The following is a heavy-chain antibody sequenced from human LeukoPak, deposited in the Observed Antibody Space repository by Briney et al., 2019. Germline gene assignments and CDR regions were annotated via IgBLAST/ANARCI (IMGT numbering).Heavy chain of an antibody. V-gene: IGHV4-59*08. CDR2: IYYTGST. CDR1: GGSINGYY. J-gene: IGHJ6*03. D-gene: IGHD3-3*01. Sequence: SETLSLTCTVSGGSINGYYWSWIRQSPGKGLESLGYIYYTGSTNYNPSLKSRVTISVDTSKNQFSLKLSSVTAADTAVYYCARGGYDFWSGYYTRENYMDVWGKGTTVTVSS. CDR3: ARGGYDFWSGYYTRENYMDV.